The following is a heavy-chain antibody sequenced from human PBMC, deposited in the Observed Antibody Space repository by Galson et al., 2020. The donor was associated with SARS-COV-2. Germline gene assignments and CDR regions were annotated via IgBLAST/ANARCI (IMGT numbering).Heavy chain of an antibody. CDR3: ARGSYSSSWYDDFDY. Sequence: ASVKVSCKASGYTFTSYGISWVRQAPGQGLEWMGWISAYNGNTNYAQKLQGRVTMTTDTSTSTAYMELRSLRSDDTAVYYCARGSYSSSWYDDFDYWGQGTLVTVSS. D-gene: IGHD6-13*01. CDR1: GYTFTSYG. J-gene: IGHJ4*02. V-gene: IGHV1-18*04. CDR2: ISAYNGNT.